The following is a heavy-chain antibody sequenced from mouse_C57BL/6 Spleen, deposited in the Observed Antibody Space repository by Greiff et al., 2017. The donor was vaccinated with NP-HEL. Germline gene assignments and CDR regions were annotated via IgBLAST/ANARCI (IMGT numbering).Heavy chain of an antibody. CDR1: GFTFSDYG. V-gene: IGHV5-17*01. Sequence: EVQLVESGGGLVKPGGSLKLSCAASGFTFSDYGMHWVRQAPEKGLEWVAYISSGSSTIYYADTVKGRFTISRDNAKNTLFLQMTSLSSEDTAMYYCARQTDCDGYYFYYWGHGTTLTVSS. D-gene: IGHD2-13*01. J-gene: IGHJ2*01. CDR2: ISSGSSTI. CDR3: ARQTDCDGYYFYY.